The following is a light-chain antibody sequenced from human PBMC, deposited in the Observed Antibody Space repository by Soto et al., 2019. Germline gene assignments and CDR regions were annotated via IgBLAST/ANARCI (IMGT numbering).Light chain of an antibody. CDR2: DVS. CDR1: SSDVGGYNS. CDR3: SSYTSTSTLV. V-gene: IGLV2-14*03. J-gene: IGLJ1*01. Sequence: QSALTQPASVSGSPGQSITISCTGTSSDVGGYNSVSWYQQHPGKAPILMIYDVSNRPSGVSNRFSGSKSGNTASLTISGLQAEDEAEYYCSSYTSTSTLVFGAGTKVTVL.